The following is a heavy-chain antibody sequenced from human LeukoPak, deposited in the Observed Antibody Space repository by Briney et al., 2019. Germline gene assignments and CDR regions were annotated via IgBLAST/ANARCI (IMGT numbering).Heavy chain of an antibody. D-gene: IGHD7-27*01. J-gene: IGHJ6*02. CDR2: IGTAGDT. Sequence: GGSLRLSCSASGFTFSSYDMHWVRQATGKGLEWVSAIGTAGDTYYPGSVKGRFTISRENAKNSLYLQMNSLRAGDTAVYYCARDLLHTDYLGDYYFYGMDGWGQGTTVTVSS. CDR3: ARDLLHTDYLGDYYFYGMDG. V-gene: IGHV3-13*01. CDR1: GFTFSSYD.